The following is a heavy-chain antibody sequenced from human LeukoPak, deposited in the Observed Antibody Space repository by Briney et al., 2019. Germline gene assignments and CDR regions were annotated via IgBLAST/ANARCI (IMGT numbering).Heavy chain of an antibody. V-gene: IGHV4-34*01. CDR3: ARRMKKQWLVTYYMDV. CDR1: GGSFSGYY. CDR2: INHSGST. Sequence: KPSQTLSLTCAVYGGSFSGYYWRWVRQPPGKGREWGGEINHSGSTNYNPSLKSRVTISVDTSKNQFSLKLSSVTAADTAVYYCARRMKKQWLVTYYMDVWGKGTTVTISS. J-gene: IGHJ6*03. D-gene: IGHD6-19*01.